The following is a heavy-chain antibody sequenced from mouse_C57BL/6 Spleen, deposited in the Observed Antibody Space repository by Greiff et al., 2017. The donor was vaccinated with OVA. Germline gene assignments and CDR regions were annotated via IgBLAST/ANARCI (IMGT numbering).Heavy chain of an antibody. CDR1: GFSLTSYG. CDR3: AKDYGSRSYWYFDV. D-gene: IGHD1-1*01. CDR2: IWGDGST. Sequence: VKLMESGPGLVAPSQSLSITCTVSGFSLTSYGVSWVRPPPGTGLEWLGVIWGDGSTHYHSALISRLSISTDNSKSQVFLKLNSLQTDDTATYYCAKDYGSRSYWYFDVWGTGTTVTVAS. V-gene: IGHV2-3*01. J-gene: IGHJ1*03.